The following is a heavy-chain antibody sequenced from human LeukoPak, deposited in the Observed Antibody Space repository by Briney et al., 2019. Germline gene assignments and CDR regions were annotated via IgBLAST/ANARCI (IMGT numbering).Heavy chain of an antibody. CDR3: ARDGGSGADY. D-gene: IGHD3-16*01. CDR1: GFTFSSYG. V-gene: IGHV3-48*01. CDR2: ISSSSGTI. Sequence: GGSLRLSCAASGFTFSSYGMNWVRQAPGKGLEWVSYISSSSGTIYYADSVKGRFTISRDDGRQSLYLQMNNLRVEDTAVYYCARDGGSGADYWGQGTLVSVSS. J-gene: IGHJ4*02.